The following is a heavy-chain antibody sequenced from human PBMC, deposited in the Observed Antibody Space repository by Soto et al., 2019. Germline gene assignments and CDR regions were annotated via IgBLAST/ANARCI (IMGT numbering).Heavy chain of an antibody. Sequence: SVKVSCKASGGTFSSYAISWVRQAPGQGLEWMGGIIPIFGTANYAQKFQGRVTITADESTSTAYMELSSLRSEDTAVYYCARGVVDPNPPYYYYYGMDVWGQGTTVTVSS. J-gene: IGHJ6*02. CDR2: IIPIFGTA. D-gene: IGHD2-21*01. V-gene: IGHV1-69*13. CDR3: ARGVVDPNPPYYYYYGMDV. CDR1: GGTFSSYA.